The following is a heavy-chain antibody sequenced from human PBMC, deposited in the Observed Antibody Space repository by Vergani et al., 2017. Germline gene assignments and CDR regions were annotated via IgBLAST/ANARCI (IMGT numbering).Heavy chain of an antibody. V-gene: IGHV3-30-3*01. CDR2: ISYDVSNK. CDR3: ARDPARELPTTWYMDV. Sequence: QVQLVESGGGVVQPGRSLRLSCAASGFTFSSYAMHWVRQAPGKGLEWVAVISYDVSNKYYADSVKGRFTISRDNSKNTLYLQMNSLRAEDTAVYYCARDPARELPTTWYMDVWGKGTTVTVSS. CDR1: GFTFSSYA. J-gene: IGHJ6*03. D-gene: IGHD2/OR15-2a*01.